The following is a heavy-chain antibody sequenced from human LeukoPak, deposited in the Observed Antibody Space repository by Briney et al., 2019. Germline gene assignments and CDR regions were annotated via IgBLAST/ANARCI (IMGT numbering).Heavy chain of an antibody. J-gene: IGHJ4*02. V-gene: IGHV3-30-3*01. D-gene: IGHD2-15*01. CDR2: ISYDGSNK. Sequence: GGSLRLSCAASGFTFSSYAMHWVRQAPGKGLEWVAVISYDGSNKYYADSVKGRFTISRDNSKNTLYLQMNSLRAEDTAVYYRARNLYCSGGSCYSGIDYWGQGTLVTVSS. CDR1: GFTFSSYA. CDR3: ARNLYCSGGSCYSGIDY.